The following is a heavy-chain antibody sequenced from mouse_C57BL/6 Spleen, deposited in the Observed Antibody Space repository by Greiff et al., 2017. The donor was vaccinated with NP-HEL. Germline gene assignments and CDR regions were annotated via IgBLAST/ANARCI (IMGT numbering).Heavy chain of an antibody. CDR2: INPNYGTT. Sequence: VQLQQSGPELVKPGASVKISCKASGYSFTDYYMNWVKQSTGKSLEWIGVINPNYGTTSYNQKFKGKATLTVDKSSSTAYMQLNSLTSEDSAVYYCARGGSSGYRYYFDYWGQGTTLTVSS. V-gene: IGHV1-39*01. CDR3: ARGGSSGYRYYFDY. CDR1: GYSFTDYY. J-gene: IGHJ2*01. D-gene: IGHD3-2*02.